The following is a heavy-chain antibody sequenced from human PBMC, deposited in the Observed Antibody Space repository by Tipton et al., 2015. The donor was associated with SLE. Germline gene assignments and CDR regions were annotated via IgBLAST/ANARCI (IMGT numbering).Heavy chain of an antibody. CDR2: IYHSGST. D-gene: IGHD1-26*01. Sequence: TLSLTCAVSGYSISSGYYWGWIRQPPGKGLEWIGNIYHSGSTYYNPSLQSRVAISVDTSRNQFSLRLSSVTAADTAVYYCARTLGAIAHTVYDAFDIWGQGKMVTVSS. V-gene: IGHV4-38-2*01. J-gene: IGHJ3*02. CDR1: GYSISSGYY. CDR3: ARTLGAIAHTVYDAFDI.